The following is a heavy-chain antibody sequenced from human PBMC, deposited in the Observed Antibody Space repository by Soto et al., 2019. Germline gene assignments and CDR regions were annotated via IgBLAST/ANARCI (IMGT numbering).Heavy chain of an antibody. J-gene: IGHJ5*02. D-gene: IGHD3-3*01. Sequence: ASVKVSCKASGYTFTSYGISWVRQAPGQGLEWMGWISAYNGNTNYAQKLQGRVTMTTDTSTSTAYMELRSLRSDDTAVYYCARDRWSGYYLNWFDPWGQVTLVTVSS. V-gene: IGHV1-18*01. CDR3: ARDRWSGYYLNWFDP. CDR2: ISAYNGNT. CDR1: GYTFTSYG.